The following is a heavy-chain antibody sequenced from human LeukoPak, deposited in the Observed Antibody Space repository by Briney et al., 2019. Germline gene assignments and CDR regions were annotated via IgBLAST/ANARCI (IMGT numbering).Heavy chain of an antibody. CDR3: GRDAPRYCSGGSCFSELY. J-gene: IGHJ4*02. CDR2: ISSSSSSTI. Sequence: GGSLRLSCAASGFTFSSYSMNWVRQAPGKGLEWVSYISSSSSSTIYYADSVKGRFTISRDNAKSSLYLQMNSLRAEDTAVYYCGRDAPRYCSGGSCFSELYWGQGTLVTVSS. V-gene: IGHV3-48*04. D-gene: IGHD2-15*01. CDR1: GFTFSSYS.